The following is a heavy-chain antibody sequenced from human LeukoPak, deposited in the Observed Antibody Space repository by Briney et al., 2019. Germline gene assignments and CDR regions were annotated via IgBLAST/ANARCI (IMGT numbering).Heavy chain of an antibody. Sequence: GGSLRLSCAASGFTFSSYGMSWVRQAPEKGLEWVSGISISGGSTYYADSVKGRFTISRDNSRNTLYLQMNSLRAEDTAVYYCAKKVGSTQNSYFDFWGQGTLVTVSS. D-gene: IGHD1-26*01. J-gene: IGHJ4*02. CDR3: AKKVGSTQNSYFDF. CDR1: GFTFSSYG. CDR2: ISISGGST. V-gene: IGHV3-23*01.